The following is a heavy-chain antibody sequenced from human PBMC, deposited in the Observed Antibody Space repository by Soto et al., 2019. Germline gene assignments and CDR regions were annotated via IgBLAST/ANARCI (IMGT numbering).Heavy chain of an antibody. J-gene: IGHJ4*02. D-gene: IGHD3-22*01. Sequence: LRLSCAASGFDVSNTDMSWVRQAPGKGLEWVSVIYSGGYTNYADSVKGRFIVSRDSPKNTLYLQMDSLRAEDTAVYYCAREAIIVIAAPEYYFDYWGQGTLVTVSS. CDR1: GFDVSNTD. CDR2: IYSGGYT. V-gene: IGHV3-66*01. CDR3: AREAIIVIAAPEYYFDY.